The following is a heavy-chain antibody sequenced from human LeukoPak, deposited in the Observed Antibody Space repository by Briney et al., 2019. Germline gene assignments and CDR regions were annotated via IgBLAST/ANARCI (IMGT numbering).Heavy chain of an antibody. J-gene: IGHJ4*02. CDR1: GFTFSNAW. V-gene: IGHV3-15*07. CDR3: TTDRGTVVTNFNY. CDR2: IKSKTDGGTT. D-gene: IGHD4-23*01. Sequence: GGSLRLSCAASGFTFSNAWMNWVRQAPGKGLEWVGRIKSKTDGGTTDYAAPVKGRFTISRDDSKNTLYLQMSSLKTEDTAVYYCTTDRGTVVTNFNYWGQGTLVTVSS.